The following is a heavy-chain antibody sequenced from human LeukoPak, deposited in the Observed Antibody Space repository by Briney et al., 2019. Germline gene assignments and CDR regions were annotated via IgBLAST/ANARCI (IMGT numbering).Heavy chain of an antibody. CDR3: ARVERGGVLVV. V-gene: IGHV1-69*08. J-gene: IGHJ4*02. CDR2: VIPILGTP. CDR1: GDTFSTYT. Sequence: SVKVSCKASGDTFSTYTVTWVRQAPGQGLEWMGGVIPILGTPSYAQKFQGRVTITADKSTTTVSIDLRSLRSDDPAVYYCARVERGGVLVVWGPGTLVIVSS. D-gene: IGHD3-16*01.